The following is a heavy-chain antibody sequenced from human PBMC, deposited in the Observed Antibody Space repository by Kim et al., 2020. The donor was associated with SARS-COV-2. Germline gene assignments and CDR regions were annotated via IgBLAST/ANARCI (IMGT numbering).Heavy chain of an antibody. Sequence: SVKVSCKASGGTFSSYAISWVRQAPGQGLEWMGGIIPIFGTANYAQKFQGRVTITADESTSTAYMELSSLRSEDTAVYYCARVQLQFVRGVIIHYYYYYGMDVWGQGTTVTVSS. D-gene: IGHD3-10*01. J-gene: IGHJ6*02. CDR3: ARVQLQFVRGVIIHYYYYYGMDV. CDR2: IIPIFGTA. V-gene: IGHV1-69*13. CDR1: GGTFSSYA.